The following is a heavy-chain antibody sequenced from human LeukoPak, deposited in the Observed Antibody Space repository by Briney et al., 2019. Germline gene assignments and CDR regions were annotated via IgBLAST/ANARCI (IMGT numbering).Heavy chain of an antibody. D-gene: IGHD3-10*01. J-gene: IGHJ6*02. Sequence: ASVKVSCKASGGTFSSYAISWVRQAPGQGLEWMGRIIPILGIANYAQKFQGRVTITADKSTSTAYMELSSLRSEDTAVYYCASPEWFGELSGYYYGMDVWGQGTTVTVSS. CDR3: ASPEWFGELSGYYYGMDV. V-gene: IGHV1-69*04. CDR1: GGTFSSYA. CDR2: IIPILGIA.